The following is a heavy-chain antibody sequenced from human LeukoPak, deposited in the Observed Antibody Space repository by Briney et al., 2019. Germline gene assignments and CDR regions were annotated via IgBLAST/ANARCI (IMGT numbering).Heavy chain of an antibody. CDR1: GFTFSSYW. J-gene: IGHJ6*02. D-gene: IGHD2-2*01. CDR2: LTGGSST. Sequence: GGSLRLSCAASGFTFSSYWMSWVRQAPGKGLEWVSALTGGSSTYYADSVKGRFTVSRDNSKNTLFLQMNSLRADETAVYYCAKDFSTIIPAAILFYYGMDVWGRGTTVTVSS. CDR3: AKDFSTIIPAAILFYYGMDV. V-gene: IGHV3-23*01.